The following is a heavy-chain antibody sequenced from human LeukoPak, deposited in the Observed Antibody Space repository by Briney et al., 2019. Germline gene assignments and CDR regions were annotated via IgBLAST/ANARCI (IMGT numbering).Heavy chain of an antibody. CDR3: ARIVGATTDY. CDR2: IIPIFGTA. CDR1: GGTFSSYA. V-gene: IGHV1-69*13. D-gene: IGHD1-26*01. Sequence: EASVKVSCKASGGTFSSYAISWVRQAPGQGLGWMGGIIPIFGTANYAQKFQGRVTITADESTSTAYMELSSLRSEDTAVYYCARIVGATTDYWGQGTLVTVSS. J-gene: IGHJ4*02.